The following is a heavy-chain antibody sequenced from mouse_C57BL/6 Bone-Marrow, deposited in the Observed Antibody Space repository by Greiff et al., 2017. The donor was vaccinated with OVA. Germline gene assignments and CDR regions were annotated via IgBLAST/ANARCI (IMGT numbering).Heavy chain of an antibody. J-gene: IGHJ2*01. CDR1: GFTFSSYA. V-gene: IGHV5-9-1*02. D-gene: IGHD1-1*01. CDR3: TITTVAPRDY. Sequence: DVHLVESGEGLVKPGGSLKLSCAASGFTFSSYAMSWVRQTPEKRLEWVAYISSGGDYIYYADTVKGRFTISRDNARNTLYLQMSSLKSEDTAMYYCTITTVAPRDYWGQGTTLTVSS. CDR2: ISSGGDYI.